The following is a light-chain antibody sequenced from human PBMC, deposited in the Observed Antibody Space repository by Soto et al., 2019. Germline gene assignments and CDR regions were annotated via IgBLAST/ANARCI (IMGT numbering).Light chain of an antibody. CDR3: QQSYSTPLT. V-gene: IGKV1-39*01. Sequence: DIQMTQSPSSLSASVGDRVTITCRASQSISNYLNWYQQKPGKAPKLLIYAASSLQSGVPSRFSGSGSGTDFTLTISSLQPEDFAAYYCQQSYSTPLTFGGGSKVEF. CDR1: QSISNY. J-gene: IGKJ4*01. CDR2: AAS.